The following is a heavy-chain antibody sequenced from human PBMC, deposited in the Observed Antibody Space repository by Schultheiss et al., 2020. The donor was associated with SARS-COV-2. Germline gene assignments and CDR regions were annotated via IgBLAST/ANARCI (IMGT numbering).Heavy chain of an antibody. Sequence: SQTLSLTCAVSGYSISSGYYWGWIRQPPGKGLEWIGSIYHSGSTNYNPSLKSRVTISVDTSKNQFSLKLSSVTAADTAVYYCARGYSFRMSFDYWGQGTLVTVSS. CDR3: ARGYSFRMSFDY. CDR2: IYHSGST. J-gene: IGHJ4*02. CDR1: GYSISSGYY. D-gene: IGHD2-21*01. V-gene: IGHV4-38-2*01.